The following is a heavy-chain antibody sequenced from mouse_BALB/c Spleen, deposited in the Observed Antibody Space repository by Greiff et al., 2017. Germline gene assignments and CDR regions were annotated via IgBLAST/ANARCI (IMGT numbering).Heavy chain of an antibody. D-gene: IGHD2-3*01. V-gene: IGHV14-3*02. J-gene: IGHJ2*01. CDR2: IDPANGNT. CDR3: ARWGDGYFDY. Sequence: EVMLVESGAELVKPGASVKLSCTASGFNIKDTYMHWVKQRPEQGLEWIGRIDPANGNTKYDPKFQGKATITADTSSNTAYLQLSSLTSEDTAVYYCARWGDGYFDYWGQGTTLTVSS. CDR1: GFNIKDTY.